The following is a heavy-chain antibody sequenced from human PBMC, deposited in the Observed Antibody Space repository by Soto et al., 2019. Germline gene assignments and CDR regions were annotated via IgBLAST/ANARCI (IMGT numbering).Heavy chain of an antibody. D-gene: IGHD6-13*01. V-gene: IGHV4-59*01. J-gene: IGHJ6*02. CDR2: IYYSGST. CDR1: GGSISSYY. CDR3: ARVRSSSWFADYYYYGMDV. Sequence: PSETLSLTCTVSGGSISSYYWSWIRQPPGKGLEWIGYIYYSGSTNYNPSLKSRVTISVDTSKNQFSLKLSSVTAADTAVYYCARVRSSSWFADYYYYGMDVWGQGTTVTVS.